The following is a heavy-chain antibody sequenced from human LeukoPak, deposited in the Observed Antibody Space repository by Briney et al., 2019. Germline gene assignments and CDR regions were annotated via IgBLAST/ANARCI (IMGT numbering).Heavy chain of an antibody. J-gene: IGHJ4*02. Sequence: GGSLRLSCAASGFSFSSFAMTWVRQAPGKGLEWVSTIRSKGATAYNADSVKGRFTISRDNSKNTVYLQMNSLRVEDTAIYYCARGQEFDDGVFDSWGQGTLVTVSS. CDR3: ARGQEFDDGVFDS. CDR2: IRSKGATA. V-gene: IGHV3-23*01. D-gene: IGHD1-1*01. CDR1: GFSFSSFA.